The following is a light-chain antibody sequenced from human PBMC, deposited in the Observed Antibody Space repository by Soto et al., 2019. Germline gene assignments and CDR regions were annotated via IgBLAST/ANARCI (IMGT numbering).Light chain of an antibody. CDR1: QSINSAY. J-gene: IGKJ2*01. CDR3: KHYGSSPPYT. CDR2: GAS. Sequence: EIVLTQSPGTLSLSPGERATLSCRTSQSINSAYLAWHQQKPGQAPRRLIYGASNRAAGIPDRFGGGGSGPDFTLTLSRLEPEDFAVYFSKHYGSSPPYTFGQGTKLEIK. V-gene: IGKV3-20*01.